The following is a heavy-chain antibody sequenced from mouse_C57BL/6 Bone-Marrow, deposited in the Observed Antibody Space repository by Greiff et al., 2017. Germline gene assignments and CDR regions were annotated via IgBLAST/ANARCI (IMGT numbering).Heavy chain of an antibody. CDR1: GFTFSDYG. V-gene: IGHV5-17*01. Sequence: DVKLVESGGGLVKPGGSLTLSCAASGFTFSDYGMHWVRQAPEKGLAWVAYISSGRSPIYYADTVKGRFTSAIDNCKNTLFLQMTSLRSEDTAMYYCARRVDYWGQGTSVTVSS. CDR2: ISSGRSPI. J-gene: IGHJ4*01. CDR3: ARRVDY.